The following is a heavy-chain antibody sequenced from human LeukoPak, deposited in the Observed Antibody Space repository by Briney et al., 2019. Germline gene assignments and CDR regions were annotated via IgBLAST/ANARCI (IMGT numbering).Heavy chain of an antibody. D-gene: IGHD2-2*01. V-gene: IGHV4-4*07. Sequence: SETLSLTCTVSGGSISSYYWSWIRQPAGKGLEWIGRIYTSGSTNYNPSLKSRVTMSVDTSKNQFSLKLSSVTAADTAVYYCARHEVVVVPAAMDYWGQGTLVTVSS. CDR3: ARHEVVVVPAAMDY. CDR2: IYTSGST. J-gene: IGHJ4*02. CDR1: GGSISSYY.